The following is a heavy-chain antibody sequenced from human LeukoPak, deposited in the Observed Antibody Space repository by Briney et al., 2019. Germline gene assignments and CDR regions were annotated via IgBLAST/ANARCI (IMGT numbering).Heavy chain of an antibody. CDR3: ARDRPTGESDY. V-gene: IGHV1-69*04. J-gene: IGHJ4*02. CDR1: GGTFTSYA. CDR2: IIPILGIA. D-gene: IGHD3-10*01. Sequence: SVKVSCKASGGTFTSYAISWVRQAPGQGLEWRGRIIPILGIANYAQKFQGRVTITADKSTSTAYMELSSLRSEDTAVYYCARDRPTGESDYWGQGTLVTVSS.